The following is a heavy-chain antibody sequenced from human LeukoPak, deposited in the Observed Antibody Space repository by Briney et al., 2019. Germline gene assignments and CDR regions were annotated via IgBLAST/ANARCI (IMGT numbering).Heavy chain of an antibody. J-gene: IGHJ4*02. D-gene: IGHD6-19*01. Sequence: PGGSLRLSGAASGFTFSSYAMSWVRQAPGKGLEWVSAISGSGGSTYYADSVKGRFTISRDNSKNTLYLQMNSLRAEDTAVYYCAAQTRSAVAGTGDYWGQGTLVTVSS. V-gene: IGHV3-23*01. CDR1: GFTFSSYA. CDR3: AAQTRSAVAGTGDY. CDR2: ISGSGGST.